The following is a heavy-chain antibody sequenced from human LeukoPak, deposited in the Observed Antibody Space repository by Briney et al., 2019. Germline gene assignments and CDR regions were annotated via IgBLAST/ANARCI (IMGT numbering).Heavy chain of an antibody. J-gene: IGHJ4*02. D-gene: IGHD4-23*01. CDR3: ASLGYVGPYYCDY. V-gene: IGHV3-7*03. CDR2: INQDGREK. Sequence: GGSLRLSCAASGFTLGTSWMSWARHARGEGLEWVANINQDGREKDYVDSVKGRFTISRDNAKKSLYLQMNSLRAEDTAVYFCASLGYVGPYYCDYWGQGTLGTVSS. CDR1: GFTLGTSW.